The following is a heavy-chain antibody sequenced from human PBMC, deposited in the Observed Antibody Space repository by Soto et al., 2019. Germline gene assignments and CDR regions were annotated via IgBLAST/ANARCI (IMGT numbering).Heavy chain of an antibody. CDR3: AKPRLVAGLIKYVDFAS. J-gene: IGHJ4*02. V-gene: IGHV3-23*01. CDR2: ISGTGVRS. Sequence: PGGSLRLSCEVSGFTFSSYAMSWVRQSPGKGLEWVAVISGTGVRSQYADSVKGRFTISRDNSKNTLTLQMNSLRAEDTAVYYCAKPRLVAGLIKYVDFASWGQGTLVTVSS. D-gene: IGHD6-19*01. CDR1: GFTFSSYA.